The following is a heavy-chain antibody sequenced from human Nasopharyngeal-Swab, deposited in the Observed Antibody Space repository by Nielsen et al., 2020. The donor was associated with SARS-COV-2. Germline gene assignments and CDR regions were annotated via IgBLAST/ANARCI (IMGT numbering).Heavy chain of an antibody. V-gene: IGHV3-7*03. J-gene: IGHJ3*02. CDR3: ARDQYYYDSSGPAFDI. CDR1: GFTFSSYW. CDR2: IKQDGSEK. Sequence: GGSLRLSCAASGFTFSSYWMSWVRQAPGKGLEWVANIKQDGSEKYYADSVKGRFTISRDNAKNSLYLQMNSLRAEDTAVYYCARDQYYYDSSGPAFDIWGQGTMVTVSS. D-gene: IGHD3-22*01.